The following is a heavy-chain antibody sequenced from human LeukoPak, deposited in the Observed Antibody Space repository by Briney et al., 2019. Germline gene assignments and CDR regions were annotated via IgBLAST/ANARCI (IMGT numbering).Heavy chain of an antibody. J-gene: IGHJ4*02. D-gene: IGHD1-14*01. Sequence: ASVKVSCKPSGYTFNTYGITWVRQAPGQGLEWMGWISPYNGNTNYAQKFQGRVTLTTDTSTSTAYMELRSLRSDDTAVYYCARGENWNHGYWGQGTLVTVSS. CDR1: GYTFNTYG. V-gene: IGHV1-18*01. CDR2: ISPYNGNT. CDR3: ARGENWNHGY.